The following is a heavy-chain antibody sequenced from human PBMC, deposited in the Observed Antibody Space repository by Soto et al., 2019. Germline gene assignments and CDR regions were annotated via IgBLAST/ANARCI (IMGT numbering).Heavy chain of an antibody. CDR2: ITNTGITT. D-gene: IGHD4-17*01. Sequence: GGSLRLSCAASGFGFSTHALSWVRQAPGKGLEWLSSITNTGITTHYADSVKGRFTISRENSRNTLHLQMNNLRVDDTAVYYCAKGFDYGDNKHIDHWGQGTLVTVSS. J-gene: IGHJ4*02. CDR1: GFGFSTHA. V-gene: IGHV3-23*01. CDR3: AKGFDYGDNKHIDH.